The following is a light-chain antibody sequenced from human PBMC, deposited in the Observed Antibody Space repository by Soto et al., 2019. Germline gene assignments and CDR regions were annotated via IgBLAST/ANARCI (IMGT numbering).Light chain of an antibody. Sequence: EIVLTQSPGTLSLSPGERATLSCRASESVRSSFLAWYQQKPGQAPRLLIYGASSRATGIPDRFSGSGSGTDFTLTISRLEPEDFAVYYCQQYGSLLFTFGPGTKVDIK. CDR1: ESVRSSF. J-gene: IGKJ3*01. CDR2: GAS. CDR3: QQYGSLLFT. V-gene: IGKV3-20*01.